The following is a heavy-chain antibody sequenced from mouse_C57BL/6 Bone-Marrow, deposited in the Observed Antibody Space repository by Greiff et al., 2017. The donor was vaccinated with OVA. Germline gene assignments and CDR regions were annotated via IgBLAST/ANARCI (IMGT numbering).Heavy chain of an antibody. D-gene: IGHD2-5*01. CDR1: GYTFTSYW. CDR3: ARWDSNPAMDY. J-gene: IGHJ4*01. CDR2: IYPSDSET. V-gene: IGHV1-61*01. Sequence: QVQLQQPGAELVRPGSSVKLSCKASGYTFTSYWMDWVKQRPGQGLEWIGNIYPSDSETHYNQKFKDKATLTVDKSSSTADMQLSSLTSEDSAVYYCARWDSNPAMDYWGQGTSVTVSS.